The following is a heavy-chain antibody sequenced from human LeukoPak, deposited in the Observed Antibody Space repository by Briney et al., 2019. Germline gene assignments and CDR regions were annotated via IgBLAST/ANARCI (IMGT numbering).Heavy chain of an antibody. CDR3: ARGVLWSGYFYFDY. D-gene: IGHD3-3*01. CDR1: GFTSSDYY. CDR2: IRNKANSYTT. Sequence: PGGSLRLSCAVSGFTSSDYYMDWVRQAPGKGLEWVGRIRNKANSYTTEYAASVKGRFTIPRDDSKNSLYLQMNSLKAEDTAMYYCARGVLWSGYFYFDYWGQGTLVTVSS. V-gene: IGHV3-72*01. J-gene: IGHJ4*02.